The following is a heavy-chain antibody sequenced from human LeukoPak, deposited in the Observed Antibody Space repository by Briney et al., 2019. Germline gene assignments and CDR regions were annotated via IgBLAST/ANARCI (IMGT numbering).Heavy chain of an antibody. J-gene: IGHJ4*02. CDR3: AGGSSLFASGAYLRL. CDR2: VHSSGST. D-gene: IGHD2-15*01. Sequence: PSETLSLTCTASGDSISGSYGSWFRQSPAERLEWNGSVHSSGSTDYNPSLKRRATLSIDGPKNQFFLELTYMSAADTAIYYCAGGSSLFASGAYLRLWGRGTLVTVSS. V-gene: IGHV4-59*01. CDR1: GDSISGSY.